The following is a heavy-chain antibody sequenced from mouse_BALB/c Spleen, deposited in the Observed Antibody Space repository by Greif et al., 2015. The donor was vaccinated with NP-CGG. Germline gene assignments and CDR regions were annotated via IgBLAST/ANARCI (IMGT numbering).Heavy chain of an antibody. CDR2: ISNGGGST. V-gene: IGHV5-12-2*01. D-gene: IGHD2-10*02. Sequence: DVQLQESGGGLVQPGGSLKLSCAASGFTFSSYTMSWVRQTPEKRLERVAYISNGGGSTYYPDTVKGRFTISRDNAKNTLYLQMSSLKSEDTAMYYCARLEYGNYAMDYWGQGTSVTASS. CDR3: ARLEYGNYAMDY. J-gene: IGHJ4*01. CDR1: GFTFSSYT.